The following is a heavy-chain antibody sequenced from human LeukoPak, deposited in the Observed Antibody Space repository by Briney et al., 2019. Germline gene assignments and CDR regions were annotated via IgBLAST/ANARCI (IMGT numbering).Heavy chain of an antibody. V-gene: IGHV1-18*01. Sequence: ASVKVSCKVSGYTLTELSMHWVRQAPGQGLEWMGWISAYNGNTNYAQKLQGRVTMTTDTSTSTAYMELRSLRSDDTAVYYCARQTDFWSGYYGLDYWGQGTLVTVSS. CDR2: ISAYNGNT. J-gene: IGHJ4*02. D-gene: IGHD3-3*01. CDR1: GYTLTELS. CDR3: ARQTDFWSGYYGLDY.